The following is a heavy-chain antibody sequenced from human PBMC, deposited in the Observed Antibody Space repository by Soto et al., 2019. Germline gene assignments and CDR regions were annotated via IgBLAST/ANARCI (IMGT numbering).Heavy chain of an antibody. D-gene: IGHD2-2*01. Sequence: ASVKVSCKASGYTFTSYGISWVRQAPGQGLEWMGWISAYNGNTNYAQKLQGRVTMTTDTSTSTAYMELRSLRSDDTAVYYCARGPFHLPSIVVVPAATEAWFDPWGQGTLVTVSS. V-gene: IGHV1-18*01. CDR2: ISAYNGNT. J-gene: IGHJ5*02. CDR3: ARGPFHLPSIVVVPAATEAWFDP. CDR1: GYTFTSYG.